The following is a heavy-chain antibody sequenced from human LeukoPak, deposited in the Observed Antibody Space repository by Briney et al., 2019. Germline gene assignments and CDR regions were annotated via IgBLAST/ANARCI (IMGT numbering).Heavy chain of an antibody. CDR2: IYYNGTT. CDR1: GGSISGSISSTRYY. Sequence: PSETLSLTCTVSGGSISGSISSTRYYWGWIRQPPGEGLEWIASIYYNGTTYYNPSLKSRVTISIDTSKDQFSLKVYSVTAADTAVYYCARRYSSGWRFFDYWGQGTLVTVSS. V-gene: IGHV4-39*01. J-gene: IGHJ4*02. D-gene: IGHD6-19*01. CDR3: ARRYSSGWRFFDY.